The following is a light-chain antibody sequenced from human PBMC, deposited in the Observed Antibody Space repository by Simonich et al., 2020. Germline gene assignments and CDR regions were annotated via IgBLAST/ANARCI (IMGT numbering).Light chain of an antibody. J-gene: IGLJ3*02. CDR2: KDS. V-gene: IGLV3-25*03. Sequence: SYELTQPPSVSVSPGQTARITCSGDALPKQYAYWYQQKPGQAPVLGIYKDSERPSGIPGRFSGSSSGTTVTLTISGVQAEDEADYYCQSADSSGTYRVFGGGTKLTVL. CDR1: ALPKQY. CDR3: QSADSSGTYRV.